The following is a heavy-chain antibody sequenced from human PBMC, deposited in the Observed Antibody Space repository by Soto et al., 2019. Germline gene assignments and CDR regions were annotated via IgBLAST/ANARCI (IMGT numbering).Heavy chain of an antibody. CDR3: ARSHDCSSTSCYNLYFDY. J-gene: IGHJ4*02. CDR1: GFTFSSYG. CDR2: IWYDGSNK. V-gene: IGHV3-33*08. D-gene: IGHD2-2*02. Sequence: LSLTCAASGFTFSSYGMHWVRQAPGKGLEWVAVIWYDGSNKYYADSVKGRFTISRDNSKNTLYLQMNSLRAEDTAVYYCARSHDCSSTSCYNLYFDYWGQGTLVTVSS.